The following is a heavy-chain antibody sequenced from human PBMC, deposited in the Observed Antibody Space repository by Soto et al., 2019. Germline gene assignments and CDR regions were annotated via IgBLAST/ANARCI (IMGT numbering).Heavy chain of an antibody. Sequence: QVQLVESGGGVVQPGRSLRLSCAASGFTFSSYGMHWVRQAPGKGLEWVAVISYDGSNKYYADSVKGRFTISRDNSKNTRYPNMNSMRAEATAVYYGAKVIGTGCSSWYGVFDYGCKGPLVTVSS. V-gene: IGHV3-30*18. CDR2: ISYDGSNK. D-gene: IGHD6-13*01. CDR1: GFTFSSYG. CDR3: AKVIGTGCSSWYGVFDY. J-gene: IGHJ4*02.